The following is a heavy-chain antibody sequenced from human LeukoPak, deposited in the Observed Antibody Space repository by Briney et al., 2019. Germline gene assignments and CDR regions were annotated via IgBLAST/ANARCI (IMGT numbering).Heavy chain of an antibody. CDR1: GYSFTDYY. Sequence: ALVKVSCKPSGYSFTDYYMHWGRQAPGQGLEWMGWINPNSGGTSSAKKFQGRVTMTRDTSITTVYMEVSWLTSNDTAIYYCARADRLHGGPYLIGPWGQGTLVTVSS. V-gene: IGHV1-2*02. J-gene: IGHJ5*02. CDR3: ARADRLHGGPYLIGP. D-gene: IGHD2-21*01. CDR2: INPNSGGT.